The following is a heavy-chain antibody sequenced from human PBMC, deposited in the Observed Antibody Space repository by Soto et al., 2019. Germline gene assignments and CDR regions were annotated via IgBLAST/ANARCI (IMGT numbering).Heavy chain of an antibody. D-gene: IGHD2-15*01. J-gene: IGHJ5*02. CDR1: GFTFSSYS. V-gene: IGHV3-21*01. CDR3: ARESLTYCSGGSCYSPNWFDP. CDR2: ISSSSSYI. Sequence: GGSLRLSCAASGFTFSSYSMNWVRQAPGKGLEWVSSISSSSSYIYYADSVKGRFIISRDNAKNSLYLQMNSLRAEDTAVYYCARESLTYCSGGSCYSPNWFDPWGQGTLVTVSS.